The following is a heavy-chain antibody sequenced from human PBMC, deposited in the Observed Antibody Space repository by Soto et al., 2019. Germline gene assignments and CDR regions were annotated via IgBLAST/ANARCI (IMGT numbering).Heavy chain of an antibody. CDR3: ARIAARRYYFDY. V-gene: IGHV3-72*01. CDR1: GFTFSDHY. CDR2: TRNKANSYTT. D-gene: IGHD6-13*01. J-gene: IGHJ4*02. Sequence: PWGSLRLSCAASGFTFSDHYMDWVRQAPGKGLEWVGRTRNKANSYTTEYAASVKGRFTISRDDSKNSLYLHMNSLKTEVTAVYYCARIAARRYYFDYWGQGTLVTVSS.